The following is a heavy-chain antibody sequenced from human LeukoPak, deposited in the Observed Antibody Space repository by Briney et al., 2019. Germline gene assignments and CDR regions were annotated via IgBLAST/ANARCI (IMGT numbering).Heavy chain of an antibody. V-gene: IGHV4-39*01. CDR3: ARGSGGGNSLYYYYYYMDV. D-gene: IGHD4-23*01. CDR1: GGSISSSSYY. CDR2: IYYSGST. Sequence: SETLSLTCTVSGGSISSSSYYWGWIRQPPGKGLEWIGSIYYSGSTYYNPSLKSRVTISVDTSKNQFSLKLSSVTAADTAVYYCARGSGGGNSLYYYYYYMDVWGKGTTVTISS. J-gene: IGHJ6*03.